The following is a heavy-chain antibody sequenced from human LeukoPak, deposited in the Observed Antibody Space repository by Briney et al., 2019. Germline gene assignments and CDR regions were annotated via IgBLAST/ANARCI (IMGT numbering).Heavy chain of an antibody. CDR3: ARASTIFGPFHFDY. D-gene: IGHD3-3*01. V-gene: IGHV3-74*01. J-gene: IGHJ4*02. CDR2: INSDESST. CDR1: GFTFSSYW. Sequence: GGSLRLSCAASGFTFSSYWMHWVRQAPGKGRVWVSRINSDESSTTYADSVMGRFTISRDNAKNTLYLQMNSLRAEDTAVYYCARASTIFGPFHFDYWGQGTLVTVSS.